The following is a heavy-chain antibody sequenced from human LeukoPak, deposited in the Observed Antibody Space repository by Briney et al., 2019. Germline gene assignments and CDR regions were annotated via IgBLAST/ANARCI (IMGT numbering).Heavy chain of an antibody. CDR1: GYTFNTYW. J-gene: IGHJ4*02. V-gene: IGHV5-51*01. CDR3: ARHGVGSSWFGFDY. D-gene: IGHD6-6*01. CDR2: INPGDSDP. Sequence: GESLKISCQASGYTFNTYWIGWVRQMPGKDLEGMGIINPGDSDPRYSPSFQGRATISADRSISTAYLQWSSLKASDTAMYYCARHGVGSSWFGFDYWGQGTLVTVSS.